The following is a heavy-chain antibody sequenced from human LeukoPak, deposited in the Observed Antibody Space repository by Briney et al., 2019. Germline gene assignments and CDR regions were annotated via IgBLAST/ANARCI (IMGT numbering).Heavy chain of an antibody. D-gene: IGHD3-9*01. CDR2: IYYSGST. J-gene: IGHJ6*02. Sequence: PSETLSLTCTVSGGSISSSSYYWGWIRQPPGKGLEWIGSIYYSGSTYYNPSLKSRVTISVDTSKNQFSLKLSSVTAADTAVYYCARGIGSHIRYFSPGVRYYYYGMDVWGQGTTVTVSS. CDR1: GGSISSSSYY. CDR3: ARGIGSHIRYFSPGVRYYYYGMDV. V-gene: IGHV4-39*07.